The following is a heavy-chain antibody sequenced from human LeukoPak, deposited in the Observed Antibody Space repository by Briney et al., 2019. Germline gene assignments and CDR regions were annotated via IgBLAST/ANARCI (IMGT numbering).Heavy chain of an antibody. Sequence: ASVKVSCKASGYTFNSYYMHWVRQAPGQGLEWMGIINPSGGSTSYAQKFQGRVTMTRDASTSTVHMELSSLRSEDTAVYYCARDLGTYYYDSSGYHHDAFDIWGQGTMVTVSS. CDR3: ARDLGTYYYDSSGYHHDAFDI. V-gene: IGHV1-46*02. CDR2: INPSGGST. J-gene: IGHJ3*02. D-gene: IGHD3-22*01. CDR1: GYTFNSYY.